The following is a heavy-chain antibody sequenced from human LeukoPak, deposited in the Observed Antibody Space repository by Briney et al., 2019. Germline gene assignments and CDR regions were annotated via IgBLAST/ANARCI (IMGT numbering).Heavy chain of an antibody. V-gene: IGHV3-66*02. CDR3: ARDPYYDFWSGYFTRPNYYYYYMDV. Sequence: GGSLRLSCAASGFTVSSNYMSWVRQAPGKGLEWVSVIYSGGSTYYADSVKGRFTISRDNSKNTLYLQMNSLRAEDTAVYYCARDPYYDFWSGYFTRPNYYYYYMDVWGKGTTVTVSS. CDR1: GFTVSSNY. CDR2: IYSGGST. D-gene: IGHD3-3*01. J-gene: IGHJ6*03.